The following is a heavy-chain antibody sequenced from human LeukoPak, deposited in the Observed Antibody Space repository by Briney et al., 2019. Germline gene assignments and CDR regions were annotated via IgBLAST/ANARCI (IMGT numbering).Heavy chain of an antibody. Sequence: GGSLRLSCSASGFTFSTYWMSWVRQAPGKGLEWVANMKRDGSEIYYVDSVKGRFTISRDNSKNTLYLQMNSLRAEDTAVYYCAREVEADFWSGYYTSYYGMDVWGQGTTVTVSS. CDR1: GFTFSTYW. D-gene: IGHD3-3*01. J-gene: IGHJ6*02. CDR2: MKRDGSEI. V-gene: IGHV3-7*01. CDR3: AREVEADFWSGYYTSYYGMDV.